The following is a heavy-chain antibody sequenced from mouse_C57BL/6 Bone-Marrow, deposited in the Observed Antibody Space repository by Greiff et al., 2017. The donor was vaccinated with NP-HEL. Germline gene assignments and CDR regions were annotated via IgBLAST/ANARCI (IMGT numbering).Heavy chain of an antibody. V-gene: IGHV1-39*01. CDR3: ARANYYDSSWSYCDG. CDR1: GYSFTDYT. CDR2: INPNYGPT. Sequence: VQLQQSGPELVKPGASVKISCTASGYSFTDYTMNWVKQSNGKSLEWIGVINPNYGPTSYNQKFKGKATLTVDQSSSTAYMQLSSLTSEDSAVYYCARANYYDSSWSYCDGWGQGTTLASSA. D-gene: IGHD1-1*01. J-gene: IGHJ2*01.